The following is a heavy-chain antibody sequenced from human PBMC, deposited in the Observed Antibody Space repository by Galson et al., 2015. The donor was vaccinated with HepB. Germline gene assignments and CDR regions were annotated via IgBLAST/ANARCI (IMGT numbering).Heavy chain of an antibody. CDR2: ISGSGGST. CDR1: GFTFSSYA. J-gene: IGHJ4*02. D-gene: IGHD1-26*01. CDR3: AKSRGSYDNFDY. V-gene: IGHV3-23*01. Sequence: SLRLSCAASGFTFSSYAMSWVRQAPGKGLEWVSAISGSGGSTYYADSVKGRFTISRDNSKNTLYLQMNSLRAEDTAVYYCAKSRGSYDNFDYWGQGTLVTVSS.